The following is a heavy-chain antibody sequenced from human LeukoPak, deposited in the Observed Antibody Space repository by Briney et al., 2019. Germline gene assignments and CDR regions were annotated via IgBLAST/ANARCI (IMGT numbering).Heavy chain of an antibody. CDR1: GFTFSSYS. J-gene: IGHJ4*02. V-gene: IGHV3-53*01. D-gene: IGHD1-7*01. CDR3: ARGNWNYPFDY. CDR2: IYSGGST. Sequence: PGGSLRLSCAASGFTFSSYSMNWVRQAPGKGLEWVSVIYSGGSTYYADSVKGRFTISRDISKNTLYLQMNSLSAEDTAVYYCARGNWNYPFDYWGRGTLVTVSS.